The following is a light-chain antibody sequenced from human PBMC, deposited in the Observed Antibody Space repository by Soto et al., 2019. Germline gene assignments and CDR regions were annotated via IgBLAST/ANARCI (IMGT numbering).Light chain of an antibody. CDR1: QSVASSY. CDR2: SAS. CDR3: HHFGSLPET. J-gene: IGKJ1*01. V-gene: IGKV3-20*01. Sequence: EVVLTQSPGTLSLSPGERVTLSCRASQSVASSYLAWYQQKPGRAPRLLFYSASSRATGIPERFSGSGSGTDVTLTISRLEREVFAVYYCHHFGSLPETCGQGTNVVI.